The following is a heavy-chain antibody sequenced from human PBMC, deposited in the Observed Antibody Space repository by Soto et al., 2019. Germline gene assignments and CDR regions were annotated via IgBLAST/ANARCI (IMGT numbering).Heavy chain of an antibody. Sequence: GESLKISCKGSGYSFTSYWIGWVRQMPGKGLEWMGIIYPGDSDTRYSPSFQGQVTISADKSISTAYLQWSSLKASDTAMYYWARSQTTELWFGDHRAFDIWGQGTMVTVSS. V-gene: IGHV5-51*01. J-gene: IGHJ3*02. CDR2: IYPGDSDT. D-gene: IGHD3-10*01. CDR3: ARSQTTELWFGDHRAFDI. CDR1: GYSFTSYW.